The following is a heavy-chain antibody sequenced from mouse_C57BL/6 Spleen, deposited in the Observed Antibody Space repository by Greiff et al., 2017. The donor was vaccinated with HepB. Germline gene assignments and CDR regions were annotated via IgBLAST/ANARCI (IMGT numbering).Heavy chain of an antibody. V-gene: IGHV1-26*01. CDR1: GYTFTDYY. CDR3: AREANYYGSSYDYAMDY. CDR2: INPNNGGT. J-gene: IGHJ4*01. D-gene: IGHD1-1*01. Sequence: EVQLQQSGPELVKPGASVKISCKASGYTFTDYYMNWVKQSHGKSLEWIGDINPNNGGTSYNQKFKGKATLTVDKSSSTAYMELRSLTSEDSAVYYCAREANYYGSSYDYAMDYWGQGTSVTVSS.